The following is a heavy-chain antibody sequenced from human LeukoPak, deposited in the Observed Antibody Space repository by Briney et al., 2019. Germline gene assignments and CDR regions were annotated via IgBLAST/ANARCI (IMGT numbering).Heavy chain of an antibody. V-gene: IGHV3-53*01. CDR3: ARMRGYYDSSGYYYFDY. Sequence: GGTLRLSCAASVFTVSSNYMSWVRQAPGKGLEWVSVIYSGGSTYYADSVKGRFTISRDNSKNTLYLQMNSLRAEDTAVYYCARMRGYYDSSGYYYFDYWGQGTLVTVSS. CDR1: VFTVSSNY. D-gene: IGHD3-22*01. CDR2: IYSGGST. J-gene: IGHJ4*02.